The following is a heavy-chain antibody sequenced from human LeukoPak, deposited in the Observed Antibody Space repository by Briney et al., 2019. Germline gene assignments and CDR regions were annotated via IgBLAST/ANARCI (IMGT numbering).Heavy chain of an antibody. V-gene: IGHV3-15*01. Sequence: GGSLRLSCAASGFTFSSYAMSWVRQAPGKGLEWVGRIKSKYDGETIDYAAPVKGRFTISRDDSKNTLYLQMNSLKTEDTAVYYCTTDLFGAIAPYWGQGTLVTVSS. D-gene: IGHD3-16*02. CDR1: GFTFSSYA. J-gene: IGHJ4*02. CDR3: TTDLFGAIAPY. CDR2: IKSKYDGETI.